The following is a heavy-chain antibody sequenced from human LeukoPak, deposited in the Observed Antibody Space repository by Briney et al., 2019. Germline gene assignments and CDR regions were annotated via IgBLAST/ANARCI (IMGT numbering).Heavy chain of an antibody. J-gene: IGHJ5*02. D-gene: IGHD3-10*01. CDR3: ARGRKDYYYGSGSYYNRNWFDP. V-gene: IGHV1-18*01. CDR1: GYTFTSYG. CDR2: ISAYNGNT. Sequence: ASVKVSCKASGYTFTSYGISWVRQAPGQGLEWMGWISAYNGNTNYAQKLQGRVTMTTDTSTSTAYMELRSLRSDDTAVYYCARGRKDYYYGSGSYYNRNWFDPWGQGTLVTVSS.